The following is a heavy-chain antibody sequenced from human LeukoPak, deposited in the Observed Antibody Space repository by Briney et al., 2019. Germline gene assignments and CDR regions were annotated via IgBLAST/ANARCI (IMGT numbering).Heavy chain of an antibody. D-gene: IGHD3-22*01. CDR2: IKSKTDGGTT. CDR1: GFTFSSYA. V-gene: IGHV3-15*01. J-gene: IGHJ4*02. CDR3: ARYYGDSGSQYYFDY. Sequence: GGSLRLSCAASGFTFSSYAMSWVRQAPGKGLEWVGRIKSKTDGGTTDYAAPVKGRFTISRDDSKNTLYLQMNSLKIEDTAVYYCARYYGDSGSQYYFDYWGQGTLVTVSS.